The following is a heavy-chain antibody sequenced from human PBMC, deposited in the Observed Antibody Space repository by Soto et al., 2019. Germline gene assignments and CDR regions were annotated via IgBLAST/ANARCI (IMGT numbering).Heavy chain of an antibody. CDR1: GFTFSSYA. D-gene: IGHD7-27*01. V-gene: IGHV3-30*04. CDR2: ISYDGSNK. Sequence: GGSLRLSCAASGFTFSSYAMHWVRQAPGKGLEWVAVISYDGSNKYYADSVKGRFTISRDNSKNTLYLQMNSLRAEDTAVYYCARADGTGDGGMGDYWGQGTLVTVSS. CDR3: ARADGTGDGGMGDY. J-gene: IGHJ4*02.